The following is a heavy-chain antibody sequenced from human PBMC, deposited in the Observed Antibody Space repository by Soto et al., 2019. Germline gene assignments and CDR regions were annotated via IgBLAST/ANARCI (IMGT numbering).Heavy chain of an antibody. D-gene: IGHD6-19*01. Sequence: SETLSLTCTVSGGSISSGGYYWSWIRQHPGKGLEWIGCIYYSGSTYYNPSLKSRVTISVDTSKNQFSLKLSSVTAADTAVYYCARTPQAGPFDYWGQGTQVTVSS. V-gene: IGHV4-31*03. CDR2: IYYSGST. J-gene: IGHJ4*02. CDR1: GGSISSGGYY. CDR3: ARTPQAGPFDY.